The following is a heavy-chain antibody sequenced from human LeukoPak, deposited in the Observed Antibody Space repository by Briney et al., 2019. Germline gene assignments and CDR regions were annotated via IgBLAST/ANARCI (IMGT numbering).Heavy chain of an antibody. CDR1: GYTFTTYW. D-gene: IGHD2-15*01. V-gene: IGHV5-51*01. CDR3: ARSGAPLLRGDFDY. CDR2: IYPGDSDT. J-gene: IGHJ4*02. Sequence: GESLKISWKGSGYTFTTYWIGWVRQMPGKGLEWMGIIYPGDSDTRYSPSFQGQVTISADKSISTAYLQWSSLKASDTAMYYCARSGAPLLRGDFDYWGQGTLVTVSS.